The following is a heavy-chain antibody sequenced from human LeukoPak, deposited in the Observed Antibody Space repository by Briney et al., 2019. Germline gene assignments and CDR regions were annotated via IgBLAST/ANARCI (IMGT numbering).Heavy chain of an antibody. V-gene: IGHV3-7*01. D-gene: IGHD6-13*01. Sequence: GGSLRLSCAASGFIFSDYYMSWIRQAPGKGLEWVANIKQDGSEKYYVDSVKGRFTISRDNAKNSLYLQMNSLRAEDTAVYYCAREGIAATADYWGQGTLVTVSS. CDR1: GFIFSDYY. J-gene: IGHJ4*02. CDR2: IKQDGSEK. CDR3: AREGIAATADY.